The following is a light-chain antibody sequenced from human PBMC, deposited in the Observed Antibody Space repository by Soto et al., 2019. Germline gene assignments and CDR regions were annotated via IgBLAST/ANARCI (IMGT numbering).Light chain of an antibody. Sequence: EIVLTQSPGTLSLSPGERATLSCRASQSVSSSYLAWYQQKPGQAPRLLFYGACSRATGIPDRFSGSGSGTDFTLTISRLEPENFAVYYCQQYGSSPRAFGQGTKVEIK. J-gene: IGKJ1*01. CDR2: GAC. V-gene: IGKV3-20*01. CDR1: QSVSSSY. CDR3: QQYGSSPRA.